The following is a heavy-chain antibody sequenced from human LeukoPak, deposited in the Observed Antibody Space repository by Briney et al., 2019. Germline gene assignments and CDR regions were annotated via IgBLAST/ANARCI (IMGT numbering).Heavy chain of an antibody. CDR2: INHSGST. Sequence: PSETLSLTCAVYGGSFSGYYWSWIRQPPGKGLEWIGEINHSGSTNYNPSLKSRVTISVDTSKNQFSLKLSSVTAADTAVYYCARPDYDSSGADYWGQGTLVTVSS. CDR1: GGSFSGYY. CDR3: ARPDYDSSGADY. V-gene: IGHV4-34*01. D-gene: IGHD3-22*01. J-gene: IGHJ4*02.